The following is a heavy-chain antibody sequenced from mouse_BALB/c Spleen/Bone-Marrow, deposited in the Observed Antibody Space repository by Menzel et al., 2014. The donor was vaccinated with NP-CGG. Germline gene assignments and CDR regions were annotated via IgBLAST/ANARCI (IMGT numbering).Heavy chain of an antibody. J-gene: IGHJ2*01. CDR2: IWSGGST. Sequence: VQLQQSGPGLVQPSQSLSITCTVSGFSLTSYGAHWVRQPPGKGPEWLGVIWSGGSTDYNAAFMSRLSVSKDNSKSQVFFKKNSLQADDTAIYYCARKAWDGYFDYWGQGTTLTVSS. D-gene: IGHD4-1*01. CDR1: GFSLTSYG. CDR3: ARKAWDGYFDY. V-gene: IGHV2-4*02.